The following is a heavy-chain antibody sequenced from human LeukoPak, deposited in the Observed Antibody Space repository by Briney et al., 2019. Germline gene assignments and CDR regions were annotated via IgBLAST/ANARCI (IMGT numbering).Heavy chain of an antibody. D-gene: IGHD4-17*01. CDR3: AKPRYGDFDLDY. V-gene: IGHV3-23*01. CDR2: ISGSGGST. J-gene: IGHJ4*02. CDR1: GFTFSSYA. Sequence: PGGSLRLSCAASGFTFSSYAMSRVRQAPGKGLEWVSAISGSGGSTYYADSVKGRFTISRDNSKNTLYLQMNSLRAEDTAVYYCAKPRYGDFDLDYWGQGTLVTVSS.